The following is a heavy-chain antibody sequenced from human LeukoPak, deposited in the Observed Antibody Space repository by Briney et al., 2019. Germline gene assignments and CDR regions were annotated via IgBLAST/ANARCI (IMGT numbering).Heavy chain of an antibody. CDR3: ASRPPPTHIYSPWDY. Sequence: SETLSLTCTVSGYSISSGYYWGWIRQPPGKGLEWIGSIYHSGSTYYNPSLKSRVTISVDTSKNQFSLKLSSVTAADTAVYFCASRPPPTHIYSPWDYWGQGTLVTVSS. CDR2: IYHSGST. J-gene: IGHJ4*02. CDR1: GYSISSGYY. D-gene: IGHD2-15*01. V-gene: IGHV4-38-2*02.